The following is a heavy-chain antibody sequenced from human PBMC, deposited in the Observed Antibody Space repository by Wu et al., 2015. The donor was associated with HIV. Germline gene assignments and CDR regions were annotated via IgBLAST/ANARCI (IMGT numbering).Heavy chain of an antibody. CDR1: GYTFTSYG. Sequence: QVQLVQSGAEVKKPGASVKVSCKASGYTFTSYGISWVRQAPGQGLEWMGWISAYNGNTNYAQKLQGRVTMTTDTPTSTAYMELRSLRSDDTAVYYCARDFREGIVPTIRAFDIWGQGTMVTVSS. CDR2: ISAYNGNT. V-gene: IGHV1-18*01. J-gene: IGHJ3*02. CDR3: ARDFREGIVPTIRAFDI. D-gene: IGHD5-12*01.